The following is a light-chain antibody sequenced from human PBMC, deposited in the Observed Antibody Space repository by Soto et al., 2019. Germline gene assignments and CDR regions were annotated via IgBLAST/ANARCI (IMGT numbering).Light chain of an antibody. CDR2: EVS. V-gene: IGLV2-14*01. Sequence: QSVLTQPASVSGSPGQSITISCTGTSSDVGGSNYVSWYQQHPGKAPKLIIYEVSDRPSGVSSRFSGSKSGNTASLTISGLQAEDEADYYCTSYTTTTTLEVIGGGTKLTVL. J-gene: IGLJ2*01. CDR1: SSDVGGSNY. CDR3: TSYTTTTTLEV.